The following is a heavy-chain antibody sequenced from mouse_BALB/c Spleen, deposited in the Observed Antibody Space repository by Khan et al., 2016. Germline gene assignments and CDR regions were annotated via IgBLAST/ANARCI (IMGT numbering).Heavy chain of an antibody. Sequence: QVQLQQSGAELVRPGVSVKISCKGSGYTFTDYAMHWVKQSHAKSLEWIGVISTYYGDASYNQKFKGKATMTVDKSSSTAYMELTRLTSEDSAIYYCARDGDGYWGQGTTLTVSS. CDR2: ISTYYGDA. D-gene: IGHD2-3*01. J-gene: IGHJ2*01. CDR1: GYTFTDYA. V-gene: IGHV1S137*01. CDR3: ARDGDGY.